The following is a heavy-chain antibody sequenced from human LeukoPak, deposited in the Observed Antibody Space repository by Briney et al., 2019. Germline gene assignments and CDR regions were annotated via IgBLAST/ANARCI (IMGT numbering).Heavy chain of an antibody. Sequence: GGSLRLSCAASGFTFSAYAMSWVRQAPGKGLEWFSSIGGSGYSIYYGDSVKGRFTTSRDYSKNALYLQMNILRAEDTAIYYCVKGGAFGSGSYFDYWGQGTLVIVSS. D-gene: IGHD3-10*01. J-gene: IGHJ4*02. CDR2: IGGSGYSI. V-gene: IGHV3-23*01. CDR3: VKGGAFGSGSYFDY. CDR1: GFTFSAYA.